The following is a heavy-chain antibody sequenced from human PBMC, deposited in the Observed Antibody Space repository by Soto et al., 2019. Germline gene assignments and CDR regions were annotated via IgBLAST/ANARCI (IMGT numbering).Heavy chain of an antibody. CDR1: GGSFSGNY. J-gene: IGHJ3*02. V-gene: IGHV4-34*01. CDR3: ARNPPRAGAITSQWHRNYNTRYQLPPGGAFDI. CDR2: INHSGST. Sequence: QVQLQQWGAGLVKPSATLSLTCAVYGGSFSGNYWSWIRQPPGKGLEWIGEINHSGSTNFNPSLTSRVTTSVDTSKNQFSLRLISVTAADTAVYYCARNPPRAGAITSQWHRNYNTRYQLPPGGAFDIWGQGTMVTVSS. D-gene: IGHD2-2*01.